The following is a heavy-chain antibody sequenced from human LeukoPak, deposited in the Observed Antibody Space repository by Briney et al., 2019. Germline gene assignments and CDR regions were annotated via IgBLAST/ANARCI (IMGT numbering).Heavy chain of an antibody. D-gene: IGHD3-9*01. Sequence: GGSLRLSRAPSGFTFNTFNMNWFRQAPGKGLEWVSSINSGGDYKYYADSVKGRFTTSRDNAKNSLSLQLSSLRVEDTAIYYCARGHYDVLASSYKWTPDYWGQGTLVTVSS. CDR2: INSGGDYK. CDR3: ARGHYDVLASSYKWTPDY. V-gene: IGHV3-21*01. CDR1: GFTFNTFN. J-gene: IGHJ4*02.